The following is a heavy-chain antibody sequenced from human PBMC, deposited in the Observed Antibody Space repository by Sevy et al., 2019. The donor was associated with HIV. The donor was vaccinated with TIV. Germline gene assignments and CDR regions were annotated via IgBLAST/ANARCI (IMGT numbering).Heavy chain of an antibody. D-gene: IGHD1-7*01. J-gene: IGHJ6*02. CDR2: IKHDGSVT. CDR1: GFTFSNYW. CDR3: ARGGPLVDGTLIPWRLDV. V-gene: IGHV3-7*01. Sequence: GGSLRLSCTASGFTFSNYWLNWVRHAPGKGLEWVANIKHDGSVTCYADSVKGRLTLSRDHIKNSLTLQMNSLRAEDTAVYYCARGGPLVDGTLIPWRLDVWGQWTTVTVSS.